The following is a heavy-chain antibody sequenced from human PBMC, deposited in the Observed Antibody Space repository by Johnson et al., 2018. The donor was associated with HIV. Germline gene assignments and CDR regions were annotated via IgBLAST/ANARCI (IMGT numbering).Heavy chain of an antibody. CDR1: GFIFSDYY. D-gene: IGHD5-18*01. V-gene: IGHV3-11*04. CDR2: ISTSGSTR. Sequence: QVQLVESGGGLVKPGGSLRLSCAASGFIFSDYYMNWIRQAPGKGLEWVSYISTSGSTRYYADSVKGRFTISRDNAKNSLYLQMNSLRAEDTAVYYCASPAGHTTMIDDTFDIWGQGTMVTVSS. CDR3: ASPAGHTTMIDDTFDI. J-gene: IGHJ3*02.